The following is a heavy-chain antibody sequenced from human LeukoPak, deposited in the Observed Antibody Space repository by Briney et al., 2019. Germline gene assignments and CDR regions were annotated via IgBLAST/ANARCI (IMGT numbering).Heavy chain of an antibody. D-gene: IGHD2-21*02. CDR3: ARGPPYIVVVTAIGFFDY. CDR1: GGSVSSGSYY. V-gene: IGHV4-61*01. Sequence: SETLSLTCTVSGGSVSSGSYYWSWIRQPPGKGLEWIGYIYYSGSTNYNPSLKSRVTISVDTSKNQFSLKLSSVTAADTAVYYCARGPPYIVVVTAIGFFDYWGQGTLVTVSS. J-gene: IGHJ4*02. CDR2: IYYSGST.